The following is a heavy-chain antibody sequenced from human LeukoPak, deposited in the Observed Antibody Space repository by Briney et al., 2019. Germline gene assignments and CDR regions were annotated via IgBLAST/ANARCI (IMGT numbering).Heavy chain of an antibody. CDR1: GGSISSYY. Sequence: SETLSLTCTVSGGSISSYYWSWIRQPPGKGLEWIGYIYYSGSTNYNPSLKSRVTISVDTSKNQFSLKLSSVTAADTAVYYCARQGDTMVRGDPLGFDPWGQGSLVTVSS. CDR3: ARQGDTMVRGDPLGFDP. D-gene: IGHD3-10*01. J-gene: IGHJ5*02. CDR2: IYYSGST. V-gene: IGHV4-59*08.